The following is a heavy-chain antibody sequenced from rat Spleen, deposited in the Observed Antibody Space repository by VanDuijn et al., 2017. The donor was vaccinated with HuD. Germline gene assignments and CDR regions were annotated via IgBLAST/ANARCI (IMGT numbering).Heavy chain of an antibody. V-gene: IGHV5-25*01. J-gene: IGHJ2*01. CDR2: ISTAGSNT. CDR1: GFTFNNYY. CDR3: ARRRGFDY. Sequence: EVQLVESGGGLVQPGRSLKLSCAASGFTFNNYYMVWVRQAPTKGLEWVAYISTAGSNTFYRDSVKGRFTISRDNAKSTLYLQMGSLRSEDTATYYCARRRGFDYWGQGVMVTVSS.